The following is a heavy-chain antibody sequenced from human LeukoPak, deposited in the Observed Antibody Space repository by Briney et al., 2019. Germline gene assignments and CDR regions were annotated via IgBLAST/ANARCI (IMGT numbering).Heavy chain of an antibody. J-gene: IGHJ4*02. CDR2: IYYSGST. D-gene: IGHD3/OR15-3a*01. CDR3: ARRVLDSYFDY. Sequence: PSGTLSLTCTVSGGSITSRTYYWGWIRQPPGKGLEWIGNIYYSGSTYYNPSLKSRVTISVDMSKNQFSLKLSSVTAADTAVYYCARRVLDSYFDYWSQGTLVTVSS. CDR1: GGSITSRTYY. V-gene: IGHV4-39*01.